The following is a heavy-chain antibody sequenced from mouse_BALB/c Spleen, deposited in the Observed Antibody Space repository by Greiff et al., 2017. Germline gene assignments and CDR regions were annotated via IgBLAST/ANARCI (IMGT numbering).Heavy chain of an antibody. CDR3: ARQLAHYYGSSYGAMDY. CDR1: GFAFSSYD. CDR2: ISSGGGST. V-gene: IGHV5-12-1*01. Sequence: EVHLVESGGGLVKPGGSLKLSCAASGFAFSSYDMSWVRQTPEKRLEWVAYISSGGGSTYYPDNLKGRFTISIDNAKNTLYLQMSSLKSEDTAMYYCARQLAHYYGSSYGAMDYWGQGTSVTVSS. J-gene: IGHJ4*01. D-gene: IGHD1-1*01.